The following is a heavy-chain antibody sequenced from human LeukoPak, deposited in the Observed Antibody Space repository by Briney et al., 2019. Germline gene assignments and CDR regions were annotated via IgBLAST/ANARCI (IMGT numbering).Heavy chain of an antibody. D-gene: IGHD2-15*01. CDR2: FDPEDGET. CDR3: ATGGNMGGRWLAYNWFDP. Sequence: ASVKVSCKVSGYTLTELSMHWVRQAPGKGLEWMGGFDPEDGETIYAQKFQGRVTMTEGTSTDTAYMELSSLRSEDTAVYYCATGGNMGGRWLAYNWFDPWGQGTLVTVSS. J-gene: IGHJ5*02. V-gene: IGHV1-24*01. CDR1: GYTLTELS.